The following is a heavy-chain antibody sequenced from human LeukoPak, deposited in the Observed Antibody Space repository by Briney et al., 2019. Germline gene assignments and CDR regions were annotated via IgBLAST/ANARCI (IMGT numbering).Heavy chain of an antibody. CDR2: ISYDGSNK. CDR1: GFTFSSYA. J-gene: IGHJ4*02. CDR3: VGYCSGGSCSN. D-gene: IGHD2-15*01. Sequence: GRSLRLSCAASGFTFSSYAMHWVRQAPGKGLEWVAVISYDGSNKYYADSVKGRFTISRDNSKITLYLQMNSLRAEDTAVYYCVGYCSGGSCSNWGQGTLVTVSS. V-gene: IGHV3-30*04.